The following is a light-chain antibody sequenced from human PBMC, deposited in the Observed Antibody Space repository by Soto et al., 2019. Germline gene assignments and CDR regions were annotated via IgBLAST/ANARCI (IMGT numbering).Light chain of an antibody. Sequence: AIRMTQSPSSLSASTEDRVTITCRASQGISSYLAWYQQKPGNAPKLLIYAASTLQSGVPSRFGGSGSGTDFTLTISCLQSEDFATYYCQQYYSYPQTFGQGTKGDIK. J-gene: IGKJ1*01. V-gene: IGKV1-8*01. CDR3: QQYYSYPQT. CDR1: QGISSY. CDR2: AAS.